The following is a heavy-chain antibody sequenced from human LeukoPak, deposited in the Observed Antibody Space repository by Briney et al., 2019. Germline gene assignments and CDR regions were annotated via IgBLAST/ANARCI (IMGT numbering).Heavy chain of an antibody. CDR2: ITGGGDNT. V-gene: IGHV3-23*01. CDR1: GFIFSNYA. CDR3: AKDVRPLRGYSYGTFDY. Sequence: GASLRLSCEASGFIFSNYAMSWVRQAPGQGLEWVSAITGGGDNTWYADSVQGRFTISRDNSKNTVSLQMNSLRAEDTAMYYCAKDVRPLRGYSYGTFDYWGQGILVTVSS. D-gene: IGHD5-18*01. J-gene: IGHJ4*02.